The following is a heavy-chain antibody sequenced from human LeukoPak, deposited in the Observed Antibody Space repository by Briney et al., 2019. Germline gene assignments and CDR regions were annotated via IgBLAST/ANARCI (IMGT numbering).Heavy chain of an antibody. CDR2: ISYGGTT. J-gene: IGHJ4*02. Sequence: SETLSLTCTVSGGSVTSYGYYWGWIRQPPGKGLEWIGSISYGGTTYFNPSLQSRVTISVDTSKNQFSLNLGSVTAADTALYYCARRGHGAKFDYWGQGTLVTVSS. V-gene: IGHV4-39*01. CDR1: GGSVTSYGYY. CDR3: ARRGHGAKFDY. D-gene: IGHD4-17*01.